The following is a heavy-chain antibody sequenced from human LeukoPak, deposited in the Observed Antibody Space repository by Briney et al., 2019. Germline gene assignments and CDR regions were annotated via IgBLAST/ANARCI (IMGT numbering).Heavy chain of an antibody. D-gene: IGHD2-2*01. CDR2: LNPSGNI. J-gene: IGHJ2*01. Sequence: PSQTLSLTCTVSGDSISRNSHYWCWIRQSAGKGLEWIGRLNPSGNINYNPSLQSRVTMSVDSSKNQFSLKLNSVTAADTAVYYCARGRYCTTTSCTYWYFDLWGRGTLVTVSS. CDR1: GDSISRNSHY. CDR3: ARGRYCTTTSCTYWYFDL. V-gene: IGHV4-61*02.